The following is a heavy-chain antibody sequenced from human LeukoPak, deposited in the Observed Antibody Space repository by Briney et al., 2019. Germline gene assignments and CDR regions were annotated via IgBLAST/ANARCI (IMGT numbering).Heavy chain of an antibody. D-gene: IGHD6-13*01. J-gene: IGHJ1*01. CDR2: INPSGGST. CDR1: GYTFTSYY. Sequence: ASVKVSCKTSGYTFTSYYMHWVRQAPGQGLEWMGIINPSGGSTSYAQKFQGRVTMTRDTSTSTVYMELSSLRSEDTAVYYCARAPPWDFEVAAASTEYFQHWGQGTLITVSS. CDR3: ARAPPWDFEVAAASTEYFQH. V-gene: IGHV1-46*01.